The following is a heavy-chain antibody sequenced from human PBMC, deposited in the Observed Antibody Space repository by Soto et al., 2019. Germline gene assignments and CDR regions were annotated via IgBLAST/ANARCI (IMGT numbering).Heavy chain of an antibody. V-gene: IGHV3-15*01. CDR3: TTVVPSFYIVTGYSKIYT. J-gene: IGHJ1*01. Sequence: PGGPLRLSCAASRFTFNSAWMNWVRQAPGKGLEWVGRIKSKSDGGTTDYAAPVKGRFIISRDDSKNTLYLHMNSLKTDDTAVYYCTTVVPSFYIVTGYSKIYTWGLHTVVTVSS. CDR2: IKSKSDGGTT. CDR1: RFTFNSAW. D-gene: IGHD3-9*01.